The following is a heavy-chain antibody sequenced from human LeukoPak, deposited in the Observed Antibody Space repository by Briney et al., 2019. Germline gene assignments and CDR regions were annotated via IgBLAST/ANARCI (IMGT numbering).Heavy chain of an antibody. CDR2: ISYDGTNK. CDR3: ARDRNVVGGDFDS. Sequence: QAGGSLRLSCAASGFIFDNFPMHWVRQAPGKGLEWASFISYDGTNKNYADSVKGRFTISRDNSKNTIYLQMDGLRLEDTAVYYCARDRNVVGGDFDSWGQGTLVTVSS. D-gene: IGHD2/OR15-2a*01. J-gene: IGHJ4*02. V-gene: IGHV3-30*04. CDR1: GFIFDNFP.